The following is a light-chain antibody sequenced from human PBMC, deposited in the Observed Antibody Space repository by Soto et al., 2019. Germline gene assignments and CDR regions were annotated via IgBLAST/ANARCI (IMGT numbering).Light chain of an antibody. Sequence: DVVMTQSPLSLPVTPGQPAFISCSSSQSLVFRDGNTYLNWFHQRPGQSPRRLGYQVSNRDFVVPDRVGGVGSGADYTLKISSVEAEDVVVYYCIQGSRWPPTFGQGNKVVI. V-gene: IGKV2-30*01. J-gene: IGKJ1*01. CDR3: IQGSRWPPT. CDR1: QSLVFRDGNTY. CDR2: QVS.